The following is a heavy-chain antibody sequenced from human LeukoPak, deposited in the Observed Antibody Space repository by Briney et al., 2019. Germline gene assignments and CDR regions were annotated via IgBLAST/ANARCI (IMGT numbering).Heavy chain of an antibody. CDR1: GFTFSSYG. J-gene: IGHJ4*02. D-gene: IGHD5-12*01. CDR2: ISYDGRNK. CDR3: AKGGVATVDYFDH. V-gene: IGHV3-30*18. Sequence: GGSLRLSCAASGFTFSSYGMHWVRQAPGKGLEWVAVISYDGRNKYYADSVKGRFTISRDDSKNTLYLQMSSLRVEDTAVYYCAKGGVATVDYFDHWGQGTLVTVSS.